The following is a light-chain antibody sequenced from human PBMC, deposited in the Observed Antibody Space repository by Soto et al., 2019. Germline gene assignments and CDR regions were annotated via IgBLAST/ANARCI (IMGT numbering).Light chain of an antibody. CDR3: QAWDSSTVV. CDR1: KLGDKY. J-gene: IGLJ2*01. Sequence: SYELTQPPSVSVSPGQTASITCSGDKLGDKYACWYQQKPGQSPVLVIYQDSKRPSGIPERFSGSSSVNTATLTISGTQAMDEADDYCQAWDSSTVVFGGGTKLTVL. CDR2: QDS. V-gene: IGLV3-1*01.